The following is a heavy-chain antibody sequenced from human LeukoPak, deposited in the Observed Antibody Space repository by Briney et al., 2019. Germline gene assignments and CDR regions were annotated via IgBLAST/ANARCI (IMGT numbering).Heavy chain of an antibody. CDR1: GGSVSSYY. J-gene: IGHJ4*02. D-gene: IGHD6-19*01. V-gene: IGHV4-4*07. Sequence: PSETLSLTCTVSGGSVSSYYWSWIRQPAGKGLEWIGRIYTSGNTNYNPSFKSRVTMSVDTSKNQFSLKLSSVTAADTAVYYCARDGVNSDWPPHYWGQGTLVTVSS. CDR2: IYTSGNT. CDR3: ARDGVNSDWPPHY.